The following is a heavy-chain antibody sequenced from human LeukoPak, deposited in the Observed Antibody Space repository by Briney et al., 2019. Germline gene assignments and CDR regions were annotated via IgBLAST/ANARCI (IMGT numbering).Heavy chain of an antibody. CDR2: MNPHSGKT. CDR1: GYPFNNYD. J-gene: IGHJ5*02. CDR3: ARGSLGYCSGGSCSWFDP. V-gene: IGHV1-8*01. Sequence: ASVKVSCKASGYPFNNYDINWVRQATGQGLEWMGWMNPHSGKTGYAQNFQGRVTMTRDTSISTAYMELSSLRSDDTAVYYCARGSLGYCSGGSCSWFDPWGQGTLVTVSS. D-gene: IGHD2-15*01.